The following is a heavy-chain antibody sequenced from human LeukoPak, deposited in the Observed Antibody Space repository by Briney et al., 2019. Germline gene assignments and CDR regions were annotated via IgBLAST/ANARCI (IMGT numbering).Heavy chain of an antibody. J-gene: IGHJ4*02. D-gene: IGHD5-18*01. CDR1: GYTLTELS. V-gene: IGHV1-24*01. CDR2: FDPEDGET. Sequence: GASVKVSCKVSGYTLTELSMHGVRQAPGKGLEWMGGFDPEDGETIYAQKFQGRVTMTEDTSTDTAYMELSSLRSEDTAVYYCAGQLWSGYYFDYWGQGTLVTVSS. CDR3: AGQLWSGYYFDY.